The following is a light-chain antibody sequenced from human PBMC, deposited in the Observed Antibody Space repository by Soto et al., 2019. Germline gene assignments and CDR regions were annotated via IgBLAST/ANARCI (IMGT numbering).Light chain of an antibody. J-gene: IGKJ3*01. CDR2: AAS. V-gene: IGKV1-9*01. Sequence: DIQLTQSPSFLSASVGDRVTITCRASQGISSYLAWYQHTPGKAPKLLIYAASTLQSGVPSRFSGRGSGTEFTLTISSLQPADFATYYCQQLNTYPFTFGPGTKVDIK. CDR1: QGISSY. CDR3: QQLNTYPFT.